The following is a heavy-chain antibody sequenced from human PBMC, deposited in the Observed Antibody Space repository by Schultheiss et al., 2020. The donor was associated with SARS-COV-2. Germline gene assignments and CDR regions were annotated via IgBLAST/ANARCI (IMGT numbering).Heavy chain of an antibody. J-gene: IGHJ4*02. CDR1: GGSFSAYY. CDR3: ARVSRRGSYFGHFDY. CDR2: IYYSGST. D-gene: IGHD1-26*01. V-gene: IGHV4-59*12. Sequence: SETLSLTCAVYGGSFSAYYWSWIRQPPGKGLEWIGYIYYSGSTNYNPSLKSRVTISVDTSKNQFSLKLSSVTAADTAVYYCARVSRRGSYFGHFDYWGQGTLVTVSS.